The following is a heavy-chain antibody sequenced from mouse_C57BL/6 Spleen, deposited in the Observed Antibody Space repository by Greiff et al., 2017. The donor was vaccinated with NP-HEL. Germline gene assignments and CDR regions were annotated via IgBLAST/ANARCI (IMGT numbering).Heavy chain of an antibody. Sequence: QVQLQQSGPGLVQPSQSLSITCTVSGFSLTSYGVHWVRQSPGKGLEWLGVIWSGGSTDYNAAFISRLSISKDNSKSQVFFKMNSLQADDTAIYYCARGRDYGSFDYWGQGTTLTVSS. CDR2: IWSGGST. J-gene: IGHJ2*01. D-gene: IGHD1-1*01. V-gene: IGHV2-2*01. CDR1: GFSLTSYG. CDR3: ARGRDYGSFDY.